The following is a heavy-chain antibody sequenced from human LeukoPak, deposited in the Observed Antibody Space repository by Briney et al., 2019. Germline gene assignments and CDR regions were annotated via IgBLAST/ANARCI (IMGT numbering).Heavy chain of an antibody. Sequence: RGESLKISCKGSGYSFTSYWIGWVRQMPGKGLEWMGIIYPGDSDTRYSPSFQGQVTISADKSISTAYLQWSSLKASDTAMYYCARSYFTYYYGSGAGPEVKYFDLWGRGTLVTVSS. CDR1: GYSFTSYW. CDR3: ARSYFTYYYGSGAGPEVKYFDL. J-gene: IGHJ2*01. CDR2: IYPGDSDT. D-gene: IGHD3-10*01. V-gene: IGHV5-51*01.